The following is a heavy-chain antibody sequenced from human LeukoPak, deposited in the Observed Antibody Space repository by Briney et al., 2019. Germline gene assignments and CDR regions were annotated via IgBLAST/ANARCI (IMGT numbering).Heavy chain of an antibody. D-gene: IGHD1-1*01. Sequence: SETLSLTCTVSGGSISSYYWSWIRQPPGKGLEWIGYIYYSGSTNYNPSLKSRVTISVDTSKNQFSLKLSSVTAADTAVYYCAKAPSRGLERPDYWGQGTLVTVSS. CDR2: IYYSGST. J-gene: IGHJ4*02. V-gene: IGHV4-59*01. CDR1: GGSISSYY. CDR3: AKAPSRGLERPDY.